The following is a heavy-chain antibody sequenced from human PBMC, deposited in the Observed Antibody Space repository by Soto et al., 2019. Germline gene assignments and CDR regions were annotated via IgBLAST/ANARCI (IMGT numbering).Heavy chain of an antibody. D-gene: IGHD3-16*02. CDR3: ARSGRLGELSFDY. Sequence: SETLSLTCTVSGGSVSSGSYYWSWIRQPPGKGLEWIGYIYYSGSTNYNPSLKSRVTISVDTSKNQFSLKLSSVTAADTAVYYCARSGRLGELSFDYWGQGTLVTVSS. CDR1: GGSVSSGSYY. V-gene: IGHV4-61*01. J-gene: IGHJ4*02. CDR2: IYYSGST.